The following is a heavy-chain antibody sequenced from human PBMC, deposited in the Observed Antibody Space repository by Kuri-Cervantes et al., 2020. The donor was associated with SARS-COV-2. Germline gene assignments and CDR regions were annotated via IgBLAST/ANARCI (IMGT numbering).Heavy chain of an antibody. CDR3: ARDLLNVWSGYYYYYGMDV. CDR1: GFTFSCYS. CDR2: ISSSSSTI. Sequence: GESLKIFCAASGFTFSCYSMNWVRQAPGKGLEWVSYISSSSSTIYYADSVKGRFTISRDNAKNSLYLQMNSLRDEDTAVYYCARDLLNVWSGYYYYYGMDVWGQGTTVTVSS. D-gene: IGHD3-3*01. V-gene: IGHV3-48*02. J-gene: IGHJ6*02.